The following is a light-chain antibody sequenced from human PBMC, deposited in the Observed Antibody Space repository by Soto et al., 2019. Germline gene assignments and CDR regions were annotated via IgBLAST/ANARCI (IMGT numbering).Light chain of an antibody. Sequence: SYELTQPPSVSVSPGQTASITCSGDKLGDKYACWYQQKPGQSPVLVIYQDSKRPSGIPERFSGSNSGNTATLTISGTQAMDEADYYCQAWDSGTALFGGGTKLTVL. CDR2: QDS. J-gene: IGLJ2*01. V-gene: IGLV3-1*01. CDR3: QAWDSGTAL. CDR1: KLGDKY.